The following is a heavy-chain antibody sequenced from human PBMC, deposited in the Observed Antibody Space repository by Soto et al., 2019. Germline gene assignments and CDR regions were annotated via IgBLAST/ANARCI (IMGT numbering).Heavy chain of an antibody. CDR2: ISADKGDT. D-gene: IGHD3-22*01. Sequence: ASVKVSCKASGYSFDRYGISWVRQAPGQGPEWMGWISADKGDTRYSQKVQGRVTLTTDTSTNTAYMDLRSLRSDDTAVYYCARDRSYYYESSGYPFDYWGQ. CDR3: ARDRSYYYESSGYPFDY. CDR1: GYSFDRYG. V-gene: IGHV1-18*01. J-gene: IGHJ4*02.